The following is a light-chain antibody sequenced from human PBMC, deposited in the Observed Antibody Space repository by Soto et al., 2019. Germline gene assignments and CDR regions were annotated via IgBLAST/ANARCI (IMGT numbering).Light chain of an antibody. CDR1: QYIRNNY. J-gene: IGKJ2*01. Sequence: PGERATLSCRTSQYIRNNYLAWYQQRAGQAPRLLIYGASNRADGIPDRFSGSGYGTDFALTISRLEPEDFAVYYCQQYSSSPRTFGQGTRLEI. V-gene: IGKV3-20*01. CDR3: QQYSSSPRT. CDR2: GAS.